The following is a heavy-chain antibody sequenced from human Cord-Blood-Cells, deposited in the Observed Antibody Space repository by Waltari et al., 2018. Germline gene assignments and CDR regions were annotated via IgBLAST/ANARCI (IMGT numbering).Heavy chain of an antibody. CDR3: ARDIGSSSSGGGWFDP. J-gene: IGHJ5*02. CDR1: GGSISSYY. CDR2: IYYSGST. D-gene: IGHD6-6*01. Sequence: QVQLQESGPGLVKPSETLSLTCTVSGGSISSYYWSWIRQPPGKGLEWIGYIYYSGSTNQNPSLKSRVTISVDTSKNHFSLKLSAVTAADTAVYYCARDIGSSSSGGGWFDPWGQGTLVTVSS. V-gene: IGHV4-59*01.